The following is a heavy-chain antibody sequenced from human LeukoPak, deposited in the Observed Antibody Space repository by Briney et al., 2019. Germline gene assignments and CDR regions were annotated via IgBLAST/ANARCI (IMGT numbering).Heavy chain of an antibody. Sequence: PGGSLRLSCAASGFTFSSSWIHWVRQVPGKGPVWVSRISGDQTTTTYADSVKGRFTISRDNAKNTLYLQMNSLRAEDTAVYYCVVAVTTIVYWGQGTLVTVSS. CDR1: GFTFSSSW. J-gene: IGHJ4*02. CDR2: ISGDQTTT. V-gene: IGHV3-74*01. CDR3: VVAVTTIVY. D-gene: IGHD2-15*01.